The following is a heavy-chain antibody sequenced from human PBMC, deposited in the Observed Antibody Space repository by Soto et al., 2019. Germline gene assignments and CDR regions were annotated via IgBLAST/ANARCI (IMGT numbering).Heavy chain of an antibody. J-gene: IGHJ4*02. CDR1: GFSLTTTAAG. CDR3: APERWLYPFDF. V-gene: IGHV2-5*02. D-gene: IGHD6-19*01. Sequence: QITLKESGPTLVKPTQTLTLTCTFSGFSLTTTAAGVGWIRQPPGKAPECLALIYWDDDKRYSPSLRSRLTITKDTFKNQVVLTMTNMDPVDTATYYCAPERWLYPFDFWGQGILVTVSS. CDR2: IYWDDDK.